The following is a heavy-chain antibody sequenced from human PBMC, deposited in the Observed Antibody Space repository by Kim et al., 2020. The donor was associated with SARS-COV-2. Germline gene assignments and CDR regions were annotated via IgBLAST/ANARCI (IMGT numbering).Heavy chain of an antibody. CDR1: GFTFSSYE. Sequence: GGSLRLSCAASGFTFSSYEMNWVRQAPGKGLEWVSYIIGSGTTIYYADSVRGRFTISRDNDKNSLYLQMNSLRAEDTAVYYCARGPNYSPFAYWGQGTRV. V-gene: IGHV3-48*03. CDR2: IIGSGTTI. CDR3: ARGPNYSPFAY. D-gene: IGHD4-4*01. J-gene: IGHJ4*02.